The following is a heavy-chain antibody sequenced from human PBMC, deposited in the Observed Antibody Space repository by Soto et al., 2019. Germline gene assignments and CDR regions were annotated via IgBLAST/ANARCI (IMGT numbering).Heavy chain of an antibody. CDR2: TSYDGSNK. J-gene: IGHJ4*02. D-gene: IGHD3-16*01. CDR3: ARWGTTGGLDV. Sequence: QVQLVESGGGVVQPGTSLRLSCVGSGFTFRSYVIHWVRQAPGKGLEWVALTSYDGSNKYYDDSVKGRFTISRDNSRNTVDLQMDNRRLEYTALYYCARWGTTGGLDVWGQGTLVSVSS. CDR1: GFTFRSYV. V-gene: IGHV3-30*19.